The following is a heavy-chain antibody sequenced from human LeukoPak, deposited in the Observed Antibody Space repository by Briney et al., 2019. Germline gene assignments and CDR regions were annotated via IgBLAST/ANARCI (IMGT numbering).Heavy chain of an antibody. V-gene: IGHV3-23*01. J-gene: IGHJ4*02. CDR1: GFTLSSYS. D-gene: IGHD1-14*01. CDR3: AKDQETNHDYVDY. Sequence: GGSLRLSCAASGFTLSSYSMSWVRQAPGKGLEWVSATSGSGGSTYYADSVKGRFTISRDNSKNTLYLQMNSLRAEDTAVYYCAKDQETNHDYVDYWGQGTLVTVSS. CDR2: TSGSGGST.